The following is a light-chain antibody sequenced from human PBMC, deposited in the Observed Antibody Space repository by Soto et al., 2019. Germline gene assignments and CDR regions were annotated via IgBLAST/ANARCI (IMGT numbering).Light chain of an antibody. CDR1: QSITNY. CDR3: QQTFGKPLVT. CDR2: AAS. V-gene: IGKV1-39*01. J-gene: IGKJ5*01. Sequence: DIQMTQSPSALSSSLLDRVTITCRSSQSITNYLNWYQHKPGQAPNLLIYAASRLQSGVPSRFSGTGSGTDFTLTISSLQPEDFAIYYCQQTFGKPLVTFGQGTRLEIK.